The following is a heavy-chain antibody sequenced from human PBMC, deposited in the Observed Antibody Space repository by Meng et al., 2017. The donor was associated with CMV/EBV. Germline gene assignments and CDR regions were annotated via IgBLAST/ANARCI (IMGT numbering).Heavy chain of an antibody. V-gene: IGHV3-11*01. CDR2: ISSSGSTI. CDR1: GFTFSDYY. Sequence: GESLKISCAASGFTFSDYYMSWIRQAPGKGLEWVSYISSSGSTIYYADSVKGRFTISMDNAKNSLYLQMNSLRAEDTAVYYCARDRRYCSSTSCYHPYYYYYGMDVWGQGTTVTVSS. CDR3: ARDRRYCSSTSCYHPYYYYYGMDV. D-gene: IGHD2-2*01. J-gene: IGHJ6*02.